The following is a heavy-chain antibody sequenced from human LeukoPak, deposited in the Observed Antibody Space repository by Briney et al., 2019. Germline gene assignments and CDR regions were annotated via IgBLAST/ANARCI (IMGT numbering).Heavy chain of an antibody. V-gene: IGHV4-39*01. J-gene: IGHJ6*03. CDR2: IYYSGST. CDR1: GDSISSSSYS. D-gene: IGHD5-12*01. CDR3: ARLRGYSHYYYFYYMDV. Sequence: SETLSLTCTVSGDSISSSSYSWGWIRQPPGKGLEWIGTIYYSGSTYYNPSLKSRVTISVDMSKSQFSLNLSPVTAADTAVYYCARLRGYSHYYYFYYMDVWGKGTTVTFSS.